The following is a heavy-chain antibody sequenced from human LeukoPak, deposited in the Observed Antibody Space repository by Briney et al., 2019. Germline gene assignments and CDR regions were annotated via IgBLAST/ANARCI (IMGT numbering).Heavy chain of an antibody. D-gene: IGHD6-19*01. J-gene: IGHJ3*02. CDR1: GGSISSYY. V-gene: IGHV4-59*01. CDR2: IYYSGST. Sequence: SETLSLTCTVSGGSISSYYWSWIRRPPGKGLEWIGYIYYSGSTNYNPSLKSRVTISVDTSKNQFSLKLSSVTAADTAVYYCARAGLEDAFDIWGQGTMVTVSS. CDR3: ARAGLEDAFDI.